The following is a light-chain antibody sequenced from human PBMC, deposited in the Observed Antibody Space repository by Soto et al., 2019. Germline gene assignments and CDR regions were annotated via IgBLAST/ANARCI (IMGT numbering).Light chain of an antibody. CDR2: EVT. Sequence: QSALPQPASVSGSPGQSITISCTGSDVGSYNLVSWYQQHPGKAPKLMIYEVTKRPSGVSNRFSGSKSGNTASLTISGLQAEDEADYYCCAYAGSTSDYVFGTGSKLTVL. CDR1: DVGSYNL. CDR3: CAYAGSTSDYV. J-gene: IGLJ1*01. V-gene: IGLV2-23*02.